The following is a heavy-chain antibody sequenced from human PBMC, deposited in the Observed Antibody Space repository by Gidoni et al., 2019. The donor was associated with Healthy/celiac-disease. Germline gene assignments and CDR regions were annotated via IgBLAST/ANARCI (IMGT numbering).Heavy chain of an antibody. D-gene: IGHD5-12*01. Sequence: GLEWVAFIRYDGSNKYYADSVKGRFTISRDNSKNTLYLQMNSLRAEDTAVYYCATLSAVATIPYDAFDIWGQGTMVTVSS. J-gene: IGHJ3*02. CDR3: ATLSAVATIPYDAFDI. V-gene: IGHV3-30*02. CDR2: IRYDGSNK.